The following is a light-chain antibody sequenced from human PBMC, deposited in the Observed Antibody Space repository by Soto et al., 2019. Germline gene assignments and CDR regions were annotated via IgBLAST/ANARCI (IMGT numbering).Light chain of an antibody. J-gene: IGLJ1*01. CDR1: SSNIGSNT. CDR3: AAWDDSLHVYF. V-gene: IGLV1-44*01. CDR2: SNN. Sequence: QSVLTQPPSASGTPGQKVTISCSGSSSNIGSNTVTWYQHLPGTAPKLLIYSNNQRSSGVPGRFSGSKSGTSASLAITGVQSGDGADYYCAAWDDSLHVYFFGTGTKVTVL.